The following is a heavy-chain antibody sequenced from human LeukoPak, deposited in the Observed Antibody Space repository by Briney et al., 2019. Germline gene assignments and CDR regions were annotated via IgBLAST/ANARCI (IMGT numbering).Heavy chain of an antibody. V-gene: IGHV4-4*07. CDR1: GGSISSYY. D-gene: IGHD3-22*01. CDR2: IYSSGST. CDR3: ASVGRYDSSGYYSSDAFDI. J-gene: IGHJ3*02. Sequence: SETLSLTCTVSGGSISSYYWSWIRQPAGKGLEWIGRIYSSGSTNYNPFLKSRVTISVDTSKNQFSLKLSSVTAADTAVYYCASVGRYDSSGYYSSDAFDIWGQGTMVTVSS.